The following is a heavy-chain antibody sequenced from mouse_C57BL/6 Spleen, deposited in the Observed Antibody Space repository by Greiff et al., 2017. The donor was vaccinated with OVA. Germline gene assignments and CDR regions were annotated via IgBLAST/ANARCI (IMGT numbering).Heavy chain of an antibody. CDR3: ARDAPTVVARGAMDY. J-gene: IGHJ4*01. V-gene: IGHV1-64*01. CDR1: GYTFTSYW. Sequence: VQLQQPGAELVKPGASVKLSCKASGYTFTSYWMHWVKQRPGQGLEWIGMIHPNSGSTNYNEKFKSKATLTVDKSSSTAYMQLSSLTSEDSAVYYWARDAPTVVARGAMDYWGQGTSVTVSS. CDR2: IHPNSGST. D-gene: IGHD1-1*01.